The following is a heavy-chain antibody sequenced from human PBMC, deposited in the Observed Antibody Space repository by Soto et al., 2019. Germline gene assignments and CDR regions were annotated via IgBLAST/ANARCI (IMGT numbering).Heavy chain of an antibody. CDR1: GGSVSSRSYY. D-gene: IGHD3-3*01. CDR3: ARGLVFGLAMPLIVS. CDR2: MYYSGTT. Sequence: PSETLSLTCTVSGGSVSSRSYYWSWIRQPPGKGLEWIGHMYYSGTTNYQPSLKSRVTISADTSQNQFSLKLSSVSAADTAVYYCARGLVFGLAMPLIVSWGQGPLVTV. J-gene: IGHJ5*02. V-gene: IGHV4-61*01.